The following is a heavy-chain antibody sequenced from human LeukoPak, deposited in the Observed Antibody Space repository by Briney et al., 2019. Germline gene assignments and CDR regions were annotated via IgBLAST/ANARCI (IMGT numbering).Heavy chain of an antibody. Sequence: GGSLRLSCAASGFTFSSYSMNWVRQAPGKGLEWVSSISSSSSYICYADSVKGRFTISRDNAKNSLYLQMNSLRAEDTAVYYCARDERVVVVPAAAMRRGWFDPWGQGTLVTVSS. CDR3: ARDERVVVVPAAAMRRGWFDP. V-gene: IGHV3-21*01. J-gene: IGHJ5*02. D-gene: IGHD2-2*01. CDR1: GFTFSSYS. CDR2: ISSSSSYI.